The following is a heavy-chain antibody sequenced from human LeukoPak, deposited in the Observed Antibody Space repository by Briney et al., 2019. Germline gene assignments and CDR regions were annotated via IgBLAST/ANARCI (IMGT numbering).Heavy chain of an antibody. V-gene: IGHV3-48*03. CDR1: GFTFSSYE. J-gene: IGHJ4*02. D-gene: IGHD5-18*01. CDR3: ARERDRIEIQLWLRTGGYFDY. Sequence: GGSLRLSCAASGFTFSSYEMNCVRQAPGKGLEWGSYISSSGSTIYYADSVEGRFTISRDNAKNSLYLQMNSLRAVDTAVYYCARERDRIEIQLWLRTGGYFDYWGQGTLVTVSS. CDR2: ISSSGSTI.